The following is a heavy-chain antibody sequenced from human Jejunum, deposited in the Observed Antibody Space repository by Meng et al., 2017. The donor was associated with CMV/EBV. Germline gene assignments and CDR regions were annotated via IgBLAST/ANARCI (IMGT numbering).Heavy chain of an antibody. J-gene: IGHJ4*02. V-gene: IGHV3-74*01. Sequence: GFTVSSTYMSWVRQALGKGLVWVSRINGAGSDISYADSVKGRFTISRDNAENTLYLQMNSLRAEDMAVYYCVRAGSGNAYGLFDYWGQGTLVTVSS. D-gene: IGHD1-26*01. CDR3: VRAGSGNAYGLFDY. CDR2: INGAGSDI. CDR1: GFTVSSTY.